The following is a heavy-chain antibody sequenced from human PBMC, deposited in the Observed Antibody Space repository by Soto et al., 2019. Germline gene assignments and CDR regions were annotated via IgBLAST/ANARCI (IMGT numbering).Heavy chain of an antibody. D-gene: IGHD6-19*01. Sequence: PGGSLRLSCAASGFTFSDSYMAWIRQAPGKGLEWISHISDTGTTIYYADSVKGRFTISRDNAQNSLYLQMNSLRAEDTALYYCARRMRQWRNCLDYWGQGTLVTVSS. V-gene: IGHV3-11*01. CDR2: ISDTGTTI. CDR1: GFTFSDSY. CDR3: ARRMRQWRNCLDY. J-gene: IGHJ4*02.